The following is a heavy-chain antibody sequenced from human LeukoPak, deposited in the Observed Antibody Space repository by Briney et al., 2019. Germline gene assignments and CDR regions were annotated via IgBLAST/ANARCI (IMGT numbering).Heavy chain of an antibody. V-gene: IGHV4-39*07. CDR2: IDYSGST. D-gene: IGHD3-10*01. J-gene: IGHJ4*02. CDR3: ARGRVEYYYGSGSSLDY. CDR1: GGSISSSRYY. Sequence: SETLSLTCTVSGGSISSSRYYWGWIRQPPGKGLEWIGSIDYSGSTYYTPSLKSRVTISVDTSKNQFSLKLSSVTAADTAVYYCARGRVEYYYGSGSSLDYWGQGTLVTVSS.